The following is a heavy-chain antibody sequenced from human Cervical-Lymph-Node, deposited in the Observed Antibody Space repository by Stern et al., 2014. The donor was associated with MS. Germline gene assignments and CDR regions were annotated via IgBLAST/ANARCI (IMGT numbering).Heavy chain of an antibody. D-gene: IGHD6-13*01. J-gene: IGHJ3*02. CDR2: IGTNIGNT. CDR3: RAGSDAFDI. Sequence: QVQLVQSGAEVKKPGASVKVSCKASGYTFIEYAISWVRQAPGQGLEWMGWIGTNIGNTNYAQKFRGRVTLATDTSTTTVYMELRSLRSDDTAMYYCRAGSDAFDIWGQGTMVTVSS. CDR1: GYTFIEYA. V-gene: IGHV1-18*01.